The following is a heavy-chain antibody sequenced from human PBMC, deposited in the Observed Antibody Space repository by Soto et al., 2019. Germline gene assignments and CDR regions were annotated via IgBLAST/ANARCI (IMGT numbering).Heavy chain of an antibody. CDR3: ARSVFP. CDR2: IYYSGST. CDR1: GGSISRGGCY. J-gene: IGHJ5*02. Sequence: QVQLQESGPGLVKPSQTLSLTCSVSGGSISRGGCYWNWIRQHPGKGLGWIGYIYYSGSTFYNPSLKSRVSISVDTSKNHFSLTLTSVTAADTAVYYCARSVFPWGRGTLVTVSS. V-gene: IGHV4-31*03.